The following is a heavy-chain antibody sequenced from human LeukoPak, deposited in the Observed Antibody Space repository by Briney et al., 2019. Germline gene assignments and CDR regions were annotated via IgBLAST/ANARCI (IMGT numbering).Heavy chain of an antibody. CDR1: GDSISTSNSY. Sequence: SETLSLTCTVSGDSISTSNSYWGWIRQPPGKGLDWIGSIYYSGNTYYNPSLKSRVTILVDTSKNQFSLKLSSVTAADTAVYYCARVGQLAFDYWGQGTLVTVSS. V-gene: IGHV4-39*07. CDR2: IYYSGNT. CDR3: ARVGQLAFDY. D-gene: IGHD2-2*01. J-gene: IGHJ4*02.